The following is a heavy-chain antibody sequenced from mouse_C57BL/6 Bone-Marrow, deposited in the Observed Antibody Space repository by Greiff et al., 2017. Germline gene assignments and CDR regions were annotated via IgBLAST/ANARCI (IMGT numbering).Heavy chain of an antibody. CDR3: ARGDWDWFAY. D-gene: IGHD4-1*01. Sequence: VQLQQSGAELARPGASVKLSCKASDYTFTDYYINWVKQRTGQGLEWIGEIYPSDSYTNYNQKFKGKSTLTVDKSSSTAYMQLSSLTSEDSAVYYCARGDWDWFAYWGQGTLVTVSA. CDR2: IYPSDSYT. CDR1: DYTFTDYY. J-gene: IGHJ3*01. V-gene: IGHV1-69*01.